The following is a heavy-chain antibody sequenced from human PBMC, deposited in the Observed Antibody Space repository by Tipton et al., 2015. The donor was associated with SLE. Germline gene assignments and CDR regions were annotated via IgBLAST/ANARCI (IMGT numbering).Heavy chain of an antibody. J-gene: IGHJ5*02. CDR3: ARDRHDFWGREMSREINWFDP. D-gene: IGHD3-3*01. Sequence: TLSLTCTVSGGSINSNTHSWGWVRQPPGKGLEWVGHIYYSGTTYYNPSLKSRVTIPLDTSKNQFSLDLTSVTAADTAVYFCARDRHDFWGREMSREINWFDPWGQGTMVIVS. CDR1: GGSINSNTHS. V-gene: IGHV4-39*07. CDR2: IYYSGTT.